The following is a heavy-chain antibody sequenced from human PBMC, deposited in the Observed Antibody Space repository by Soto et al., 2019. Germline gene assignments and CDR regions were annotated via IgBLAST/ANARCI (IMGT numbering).Heavy chain of an antibody. J-gene: IGHJ5*02. V-gene: IGHV3-30*04. CDR1: GFSISRSA. Sequence: QVQLVESGGGVVQPGRSRRLSCAASGFSISRSAMHWVRQAPGKGPEWVAVIAYDGRNKWYADSAKGRFTISRDNSKNSLYLHMTSLRGEDTAVYYCARDLQAGTDNVNWFAPWGQGTLVTVSS. CDR2: IAYDGRNK. CDR3: ARDLQAGTDNVNWFAP. D-gene: IGHD1-1*01.